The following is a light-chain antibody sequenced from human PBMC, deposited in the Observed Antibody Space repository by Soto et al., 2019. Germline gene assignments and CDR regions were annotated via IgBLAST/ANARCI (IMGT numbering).Light chain of an antibody. J-gene: IGLJ3*02. Sequence: QSALTQPPSASGSPGQSVTISCSGTSSDVGGYNYVSWYQQHPGKAPKVMIYEVSKRPSGVPDRFSGSKSGNTASLTVSGLQGEDEADYYCSSYTGSNNLGFGGGTKLTVL. CDR1: SSDVGGYNY. V-gene: IGLV2-8*01. CDR2: EVS. CDR3: SSYTGSNNLG.